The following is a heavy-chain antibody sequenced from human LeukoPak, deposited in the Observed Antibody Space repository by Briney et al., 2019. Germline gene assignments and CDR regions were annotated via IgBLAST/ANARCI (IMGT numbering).Heavy chain of an antibody. CDR1: GFTFGSYG. D-gene: IGHD2-8*01. J-gene: IGHJ6*03. V-gene: IGHV3-30*03. CDR2: ISYEGSNK. Sequence: PGRSRRLSCAASGFTFGSYGMHWVRQAPGKWLEWVAVISYEGSNKYYADSVEGRFTISRDNSKNTLYLQMTSLRADDTAAYYCARGFCTTNRCYEHYNYSYMDVWGKGPTVTVSS. CDR3: ARGFCTTNRCYEHYNYSYMDV.